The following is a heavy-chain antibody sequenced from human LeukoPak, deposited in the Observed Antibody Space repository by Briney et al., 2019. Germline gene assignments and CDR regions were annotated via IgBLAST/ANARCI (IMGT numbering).Heavy chain of an antibody. CDR1: GFSFSSYA. CDR3: GRPTKYWLVRGNGVDV. D-gene: IGHD6-19*01. CDR2: IDAGGGDT. J-gene: IGHJ6*02. V-gene: IGHV3-23*01. Sequence: GASLRLSCAASGFSFSSYAMTWVRQAPGKGLEWVSSIDAGGGDTYHSDSVKGRFTISRDNSMNTLYLQMNSLRADDTTVYYCGRPTKYWLVRGNGVDVWGQGTTVTVSS.